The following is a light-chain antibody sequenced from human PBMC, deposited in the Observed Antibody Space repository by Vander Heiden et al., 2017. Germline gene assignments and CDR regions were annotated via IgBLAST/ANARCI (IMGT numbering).Light chain of an antibody. CDR2: GAS. V-gene: IGKV3-15*01. CDR1: ETVGSD. CDR3: QQDNSGPPRIS. Sequence: DIFLTQSPGTLSLSPGERATLSCRASETVGSDLVWYQQRPGQPPRVIIYGASTRATGVQPRFSGSGSGTDFTLTINTLQSEDSAVYYCQQDNSGPPRISFGQGTKVEI. J-gene: IGKJ1*01.